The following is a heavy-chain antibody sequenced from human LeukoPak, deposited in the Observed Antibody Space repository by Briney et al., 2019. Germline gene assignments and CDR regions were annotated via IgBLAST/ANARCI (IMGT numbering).Heavy chain of an antibody. V-gene: IGHV1-18*01. Sequence: ASVKVSCKASGYTFTSYGISWVRQAPGQGLEWMGWISAYNGNTNYAQKLQGRVTMTTDTSTSTAYMELRSLRSDDTAVYYCARDRGLGFSGGLTGTMYYYGMDVWGQGTTVTVSS. CDR2: ISAYNGNT. J-gene: IGHJ6*02. CDR1: GYTFTSYG. D-gene: IGHD1-7*01. CDR3: ARDRGLGFSGGLTGTMYYYGMDV.